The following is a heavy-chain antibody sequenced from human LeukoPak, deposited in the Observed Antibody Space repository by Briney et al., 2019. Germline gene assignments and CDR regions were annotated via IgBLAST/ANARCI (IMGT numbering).Heavy chain of an antibody. CDR3: ARRRRILGNIVVVSAAALGRYYFDY. CDR1: GGSISSSSYY. V-gene: IGHV4-39*07. CDR2: INHSGST. D-gene: IGHD2-2*01. J-gene: IGHJ4*02. Sequence: SETLSLTCTVSGGSISSSSYYWSWIRQPPGKGLEWIGEINHSGSTNYNPSLKSRVTISVDTSKNQFSLKLSSVTAADTAVYYCARRRRILGNIVVVSAAALGRYYFDYWGQGTLVTVSS.